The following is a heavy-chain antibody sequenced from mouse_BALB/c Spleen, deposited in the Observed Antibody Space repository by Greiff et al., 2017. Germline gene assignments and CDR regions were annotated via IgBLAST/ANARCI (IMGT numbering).Heavy chain of an antibody. Sequence: VQLKESGPELVKPGASVKMSCKASGYTFTSYVMHWVKQKPGQGLEWIGYINPYNDGTKYNEKFKGKATLTSDKSSSTAYMELSSLTSEDSAVYYCARSTGTVYYYAMDYWGQGTSVTVSS. V-gene: IGHV1-14*01. J-gene: IGHJ4*01. CDR3: ARSTGTVYYYAMDY. D-gene: IGHD4-1*02. CDR1: GYTFTSYV. CDR2: INPYNDGT.